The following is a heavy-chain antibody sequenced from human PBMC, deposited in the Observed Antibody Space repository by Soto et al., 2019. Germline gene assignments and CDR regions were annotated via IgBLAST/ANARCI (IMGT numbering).Heavy chain of an antibody. CDR3: ATAGRLLRWFDP. Sequence: ASVKVSCKVSGYTLTELSMHWVRQAPGKGLEWMGGFDPEDGETIYAQKFQGRVTMTEDRSTDTAYMELSSLRSEDTAVYYCATAGRLLRWFDPWGQGTLVTVSS. V-gene: IGHV1-24*01. J-gene: IGHJ5*02. CDR1: GYTLTELS. CDR2: FDPEDGET. D-gene: IGHD2-15*01.